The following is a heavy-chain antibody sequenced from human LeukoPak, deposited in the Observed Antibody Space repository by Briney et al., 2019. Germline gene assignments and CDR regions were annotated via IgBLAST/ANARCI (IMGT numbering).Heavy chain of an antibody. CDR1: GFTFSSYS. CDR3: ARDPVGATTWFDP. D-gene: IGHD1-26*01. V-gene: IGHV3-21*01. Sequence: GGSLRLSCAASGFTFSSYSMNWVRQAPGKGLEWVSSISSSSSYIYYADSVKGRFTISRDNAKNSLYLQMNSLRAEDTAVYYCARDPVGATTWFDPWGQGTLVTVSS. CDR2: ISSSSSYI. J-gene: IGHJ5*02.